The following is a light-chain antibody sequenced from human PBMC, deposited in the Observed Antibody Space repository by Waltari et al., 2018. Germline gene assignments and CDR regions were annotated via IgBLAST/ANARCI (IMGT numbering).Light chain of an antibody. CDR3: LQDYDYPFT. CDR2: AVS. CDR1: QGIGND. J-gene: IGKJ3*01. V-gene: IGKV1-6*01. Sequence: AIQMAQSPSSLSAYVGDRVTISCRTSQGIGNDLGWYQQKPGKAPTLLIYAVSSLHSGVSSRFSGSGSGTEFTLTISSLQPEDFATYYCLQDYDYPFTFGPGTKVEI.